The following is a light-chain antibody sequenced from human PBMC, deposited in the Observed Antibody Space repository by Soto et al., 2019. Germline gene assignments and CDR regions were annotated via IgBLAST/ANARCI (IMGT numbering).Light chain of an antibody. CDR2: GAS. CDR1: QSVSSN. CDR3: LQYNDWPRT. J-gene: IGKJ1*01. Sequence: EIVMTQSPATLSVSPGERATLSCRASQSVSSNLAWYQQKPGQAPRLLIYGASTRATGVPARFSGSGSGIEFTLTISSLQSGDFAVYYCLQYNDWPRTFGQGTKVEI. V-gene: IGKV3-15*01.